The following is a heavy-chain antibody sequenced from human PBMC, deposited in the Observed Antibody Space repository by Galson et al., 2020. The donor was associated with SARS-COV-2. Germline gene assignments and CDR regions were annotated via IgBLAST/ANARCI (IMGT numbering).Heavy chain of an antibody. J-gene: IGHJ6*02. CDR1: GDSISSGPYY. CDR3: ARGNSPCATIFGLLVGTCGMDV. D-gene: IGHD3-3*01. V-gene: IGHV4-61*02. Sequence: SQTLSLTCTVSGDSISSGPYYWTWVRQPAGRGLEWIGRIYKSGKTDYSPSLQSQVTMSIDTSKNQSSLKLTSVTAADTAVYYCARGNSPCATIFGLLVGTCGMDVWGHGTSVTVSS. CDR2: IYKSGKT.